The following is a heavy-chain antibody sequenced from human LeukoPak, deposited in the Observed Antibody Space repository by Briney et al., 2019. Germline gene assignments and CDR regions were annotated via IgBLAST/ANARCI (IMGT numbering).Heavy chain of an antibody. J-gene: IGHJ5*02. CDR2: ISAYNGNT. Sequence: ASVKVSCKASGYTFTSYGISWVRQAPGQGLEWMGWISAYNGNTNYAQKLQGRVTMTTDTSTSTAYMELRSLRSDDTAVYYCARDPIPIIAVAGRGIWFDPWGQGTLVTVSS. V-gene: IGHV1-18*01. D-gene: IGHD6-19*01. CDR1: GYTFTSYG. CDR3: ARDPIPIIAVAGRGIWFDP.